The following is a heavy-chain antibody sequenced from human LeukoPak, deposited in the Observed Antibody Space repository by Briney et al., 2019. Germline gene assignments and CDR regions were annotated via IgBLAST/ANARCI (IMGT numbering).Heavy chain of an antibody. J-gene: IGHJ4*02. D-gene: IGHD3-10*01. V-gene: IGHV4-39*07. Sequence: PSETLSLTCTVSGGSISISSYYWGWIRQPPGKGMEWIGSIYYSGSTNYNPSLMSRVTISLDTSKNQSSLKLTSVAAADTAVYYCVRAYFGSGTIHYWGQGTLVTVSS. CDR3: VRAYFGSGTIHY. CDR2: IYYSGST. CDR1: GGSISISSYY.